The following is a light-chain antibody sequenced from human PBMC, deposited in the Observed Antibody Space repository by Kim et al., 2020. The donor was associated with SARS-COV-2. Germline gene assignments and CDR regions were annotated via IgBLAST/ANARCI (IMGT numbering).Light chain of an antibody. Sequence: ASVGDRGTITCRASQSISSYLSWYQQRPLNAHELLIYAASSLQAGVPSRCSGSGSGTVFTLTISSLHPEDFATYYCQLTYTTPLTFGQVTKVDIK. CDR3: QLTYTTPLT. J-gene: IGKJ1*01. CDR1: QSISSY. V-gene: IGKV1-39*01. CDR2: AAS.